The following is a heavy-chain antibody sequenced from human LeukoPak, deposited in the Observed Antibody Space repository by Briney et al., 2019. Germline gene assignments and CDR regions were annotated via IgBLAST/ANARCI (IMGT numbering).Heavy chain of an antibody. V-gene: IGHV3-53*01. CDR1: GFTDSSNY. J-gene: IGHJ3*02. D-gene: IGHD4-17*01. CDR3: ARDGAMTTVTPGAFDI. CDR2: IYSGGST. Sequence: GGSLRLSCAASGFTDSSNYMSWVRQAPGKVLEWVSVIYSGGSTYYADSVKGRFTISRDNSKNTLYLQMNSLRAEDTAVYYCARDGAMTTVTPGAFDIWGQGTMVTVSS.